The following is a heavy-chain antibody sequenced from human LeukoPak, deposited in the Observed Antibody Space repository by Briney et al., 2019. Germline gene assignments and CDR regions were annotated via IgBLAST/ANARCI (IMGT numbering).Heavy chain of an antibody. CDR1: GYTFTGYY. CDR3: ARDGPTSSSWYVGSIYYYYGMDV. V-gene: IGHV1-2*02. D-gene: IGHD6-13*01. Sequence: ASVKVSCKASGYTFTGYYMHWVRQAPGQGLEWMGWINPNSGGTNYAQKFQGRVTMTRDTSISTAYMELSRLRSDDTAVYYCARDGPTSSSWYVGSIYYYYGMDVWGQGATVTVSS. CDR2: INPNSGGT. J-gene: IGHJ6*02.